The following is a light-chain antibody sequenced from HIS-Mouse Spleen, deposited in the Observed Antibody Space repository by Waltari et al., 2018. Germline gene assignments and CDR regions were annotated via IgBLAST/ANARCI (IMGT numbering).Light chain of an antibody. CDR1: SSDVGSYNL. J-gene: IGLJ3*02. V-gene: IGLV2-23*01. CDR2: EGS. Sequence: QSALTQPASVSGSPGQSITISCTGTSSDVGSYNLVSWYQQHPGKAPKLMIYEGSKRTSGVSNRFSGSKSGNTASLTISGLQAEDEADYYCCSYAGSSTLWVFGRGTKLTVL. CDR3: CSYAGSSTLWV.